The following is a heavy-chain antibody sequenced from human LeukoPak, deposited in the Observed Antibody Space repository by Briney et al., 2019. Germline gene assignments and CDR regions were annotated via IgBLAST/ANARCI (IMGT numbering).Heavy chain of an antibody. Sequence: GKSLRLSCAASGFTFNNYGMHWVRQTPGKGLEWVAVISYDGRNIHYPDSVKGRFTISRDISTDTLWLQMDSLRTEDTAVYYCAKGPLRGTAAAIDYWGQGTLVTVSS. V-gene: IGHV3-30*18. CDR3: AKGPLRGTAAAIDY. J-gene: IGHJ4*02. D-gene: IGHD2-2*01. CDR2: ISYDGRNI. CDR1: GFTFNNYG.